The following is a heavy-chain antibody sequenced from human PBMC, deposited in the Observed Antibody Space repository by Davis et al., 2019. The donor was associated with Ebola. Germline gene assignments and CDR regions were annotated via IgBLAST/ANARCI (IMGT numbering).Heavy chain of an antibody. CDR3: VTLATMIRGPALYFDC. CDR1: GFSLRSCA. D-gene: IGHD3-10*01. V-gene: IGHV3-23*01. J-gene: IGHJ4*02. CDR2: IGSDSGT. Sequence: PGGSLRLSCAASGFSLRSCAMSWVRQAPGKGLEWVSGIGSDSGTHYAHSVKGRFTISRDDSKNTLYLQMNSLRAEDTAVYYCVTLATMIRGPALYFDCWGQGTLVTVSS.